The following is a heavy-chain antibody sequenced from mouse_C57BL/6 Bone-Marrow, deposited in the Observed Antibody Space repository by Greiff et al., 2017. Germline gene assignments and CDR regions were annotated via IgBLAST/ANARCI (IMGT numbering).Heavy chain of an antibody. D-gene: IGHD2-2*01. Sequence: QVQLQQPGAELVKPGASVKLSCKASGYTFTSYWMQWVKQRPGQGLEWIGEIDPSDSYTNYNQKFKGKATLTVDTSYSTAYMQLSSLTSEDSAVYYCARWTMVTTGYWGQGTTLTVSS. CDR1: GYTFTSYW. J-gene: IGHJ2*01. CDR3: ARWTMVTTGY. CDR2: IDPSDSYT. V-gene: IGHV1-50*01.